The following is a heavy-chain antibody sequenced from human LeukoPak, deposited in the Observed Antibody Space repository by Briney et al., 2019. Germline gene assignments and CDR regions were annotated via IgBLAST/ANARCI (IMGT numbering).Heavy chain of an antibody. Sequence: AASVKVSCKASGYTFTSYDINWVRQATGQGLEWMGWMNPNSGNTGYAQKFQGRVTMTRDMSTTTVYMELSSLRSEDTAVYYCARGPHRRTYDRDNWFDPWGQGALVTVSS. CDR1: GYTFTSYD. D-gene: IGHD3-3*01. J-gene: IGHJ5*02. CDR2: MNPNSGNT. V-gene: IGHV1-8*02. CDR3: ARGPHRRTYDRDNWFDP.